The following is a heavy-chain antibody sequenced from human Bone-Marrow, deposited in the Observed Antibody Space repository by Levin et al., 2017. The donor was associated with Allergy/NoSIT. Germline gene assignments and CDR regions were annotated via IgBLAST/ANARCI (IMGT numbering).Heavy chain of an antibody. CDR1: GGTFSSYV. V-gene: IGHV1-69*01. J-gene: IGHJ6*03. CDR2: IIPIFGTT. Sequence: KISCRASGGTFSSYVVSWVRQAPGQGFEWMGGIIPIFGTTNYAQKFQGRVTITADDSTTAYMELSSLSSEDTALYYCATKDGGYCSGGSCYYMDIWGKGTTVTVSS. CDR3: ATKDGGYCSGGSCYYMDI. D-gene: IGHD2-15*01.